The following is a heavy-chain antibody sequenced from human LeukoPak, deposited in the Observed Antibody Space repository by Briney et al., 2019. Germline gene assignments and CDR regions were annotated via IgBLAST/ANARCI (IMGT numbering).Heavy chain of an antibody. CDR3: ARDMDV. V-gene: IGHV4-4*07. J-gene: IGHJ6*02. Sequence: SETLSLTCAVYGGSFSGYYWSWIRQPPGKGLEWIGRIYTSGSTNYNPSLKSRVTMSVDTSKNQFSLKLSSVTAADTAVYYCARDMDVWGQGTTVTVSS. CDR1: GGSFSGYY. CDR2: IYTSGST.